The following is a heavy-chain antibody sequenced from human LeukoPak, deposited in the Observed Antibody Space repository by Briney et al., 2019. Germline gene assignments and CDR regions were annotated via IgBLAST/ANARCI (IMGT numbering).Heavy chain of an antibody. CDR1: GFTYSHYG. CDR2: IWSDGTEK. D-gene: IGHD4-11*01. Sequence: GGSLRLSCAASGFTYSHYGMHWVRQAPGKGLEWVAVIWSDGTEKYYADAVKGRFTISRDNSRNTLYLQMNSLRGEDTAVYYCAKDAQRGFDYSNSLEYWGQGPLVTVSS. V-gene: IGHV3-33*06. J-gene: IGHJ4*02. CDR3: AKDAQRGFDYSNSLEY.